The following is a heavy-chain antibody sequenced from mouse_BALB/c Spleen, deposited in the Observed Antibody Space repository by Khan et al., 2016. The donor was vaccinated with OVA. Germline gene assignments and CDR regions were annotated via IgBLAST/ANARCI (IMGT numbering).Heavy chain of an antibody. CDR1: GYTFTNYG. CDR3: ARGNYYGSNSWFAY. J-gene: IGHJ3*01. CDR2: INTNTGEP. Sequence: QVQLQQSGPELKKPGETVKISCKASGYTFTNYGINWVKQAPGKGLKWMGWINTNTGEPTYAEEFKGRFAFSLETSASTAYLQLNNLKNEDTATYFGARGNYYGSNSWFAYWGQGTLVTVSA. V-gene: IGHV9-3*02. D-gene: IGHD1-1*01.